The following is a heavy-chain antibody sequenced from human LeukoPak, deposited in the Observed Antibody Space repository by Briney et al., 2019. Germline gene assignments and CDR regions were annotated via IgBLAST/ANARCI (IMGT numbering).Heavy chain of an antibody. CDR3: AREDPQTTVPEGMDV. CDR2: IYRSGTT. D-gene: IGHD4-17*01. Sequence: KPSGTLSLTCTVSGGSISRYYWNWIRQSPGKGLEWIGYIYRSGTTNYNPSLKSRLTISVDTSKNQFSLKLSSVTAADTAVYYCAREDPQTTVPEGMDVWGQGTTVTVSS. J-gene: IGHJ6*02. V-gene: IGHV4-59*01. CDR1: GGSISRYY.